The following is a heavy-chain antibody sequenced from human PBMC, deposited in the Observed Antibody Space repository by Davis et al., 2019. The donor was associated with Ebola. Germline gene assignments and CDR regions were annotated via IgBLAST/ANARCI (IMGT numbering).Heavy chain of an antibody. J-gene: IGHJ6*02. V-gene: IGHV1-18*01. Sequence: ASVKVSCKASGYTFTSYGISWVRQAPGQGLEWMGWISAYNGNTNYAQKLQGRVTMTTDTSTSTAYMELRSLRSDDTAVYYCARDYDYVWGSYGTYGMDVWGQGTTVTVSS. CDR2: ISAYNGNT. CDR1: GYTFTSYG. D-gene: IGHD3-16*01. CDR3: ARDYDYVWGSYGTYGMDV.